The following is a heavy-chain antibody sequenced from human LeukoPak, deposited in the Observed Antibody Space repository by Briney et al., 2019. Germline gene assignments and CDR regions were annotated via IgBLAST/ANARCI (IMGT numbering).Heavy chain of an antibody. V-gene: IGHV3-73*01. Sequence: PGGSLRLSCAASGFTFSGSAMHWVRQASGKGLEWVGRIRSKANNYATAYAASVKGRFAISRDDSKNTAYLQMNSLKTEDTAVYYCTKPARGIAAAGTTDYWGQGTLVTVSS. CDR2: IRSKANNYAT. CDR3: TKPARGIAAAGTTDY. CDR1: GFTFSGSA. J-gene: IGHJ4*02. D-gene: IGHD6-13*01.